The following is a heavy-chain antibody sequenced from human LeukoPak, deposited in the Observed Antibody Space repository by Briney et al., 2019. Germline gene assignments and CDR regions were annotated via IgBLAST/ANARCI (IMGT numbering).Heavy chain of an antibody. Sequence: GGSLRLSCAASGFAFSNAWMSWVRQAPGTGLEWVGRIKSKTDGGTTDYAAPVKGRFTISRDDSKNTLYLQMNSLKTEDTAVYYCTTDEGYYYGSDCWGQGTLVTVSS. CDR1: GFAFSNAW. CDR2: IKSKTDGGTT. J-gene: IGHJ4*02. V-gene: IGHV3-15*01. CDR3: TTDEGYYYGSDC. D-gene: IGHD3-10*01.